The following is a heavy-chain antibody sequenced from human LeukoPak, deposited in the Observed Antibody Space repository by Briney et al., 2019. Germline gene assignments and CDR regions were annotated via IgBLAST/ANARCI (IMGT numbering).Heavy chain of an antibody. J-gene: IGHJ4*02. CDR1: GFTFSSYG. CDR3: AKSFGIAAAGIDY. D-gene: IGHD6-13*01. V-gene: IGHV3-30*02. CDR2: IRYDGSNK. Sequence: GGSLRLSCAASGFTFSSYGMHWVRPAPGKGLEWVAFIRYDGSNKYYADSVKGRFTISRDNSKNTLYLQMNSLRAEDTAVYYCAKSFGIAAAGIDYWGQGTLVTVSS.